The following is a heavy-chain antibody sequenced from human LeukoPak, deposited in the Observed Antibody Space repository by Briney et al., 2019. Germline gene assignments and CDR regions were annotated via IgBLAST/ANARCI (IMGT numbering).Heavy chain of an antibody. V-gene: IGHV1-46*01. D-gene: IGHD2-2*01. CDR3: AREDGCSSTSCYEAFDI. Sequence: ASVKVSCKASGYTFTSYYMHWVRQAPGQGLEWMGIISPSGGSTSYAQKFQGRVTMTRDTSTSTVYVELSSLRSEDTAVYYCAREDGCSSTSCYEAFDIWGQGTMVTVSS. CDR1: GYTFTSYY. J-gene: IGHJ3*02. CDR2: ISPSGGST.